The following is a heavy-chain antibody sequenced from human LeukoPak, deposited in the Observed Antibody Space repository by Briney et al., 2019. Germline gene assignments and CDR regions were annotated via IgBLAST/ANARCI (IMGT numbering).Heavy chain of an antibody. D-gene: IGHD5-24*01. CDR2: ISYDGSNK. CDR1: GFTFSSYA. J-gene: IGHJ4*02. Sequence: GGSLRLSCAASGFTFSSYAMHWVRQAPGKGLEWVAVISYDGSNKYYADSAKGRFTISRDNSKNTLYLQMNSLRAEDTAVYYCARDLSMATTPWGFDYWGQGTLVTVSS. CDR3: ARDLSMATTPWGFDY. V-gene: IGHV3-30-3*01.